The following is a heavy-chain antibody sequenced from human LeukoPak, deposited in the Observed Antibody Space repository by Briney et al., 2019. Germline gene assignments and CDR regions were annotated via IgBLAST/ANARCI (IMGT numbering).Heavy chain of an antibody. V-gene: IGHV1-18*01. D-gene: IGHD5-12*01. CDR3: ARLRGYSGYDRYYYMDV. CDR1: GYTFTSYG. Sequence: GASVKVSCKASGYTFTSYGIIWVRQAPGQGLEWMGWISAYNGNTNYAQKLQGRVTMTTDTSTSTAYMELRSLRSDDTAVYYCARLRGYSGYDRYYYMDVWGKGTTVTVSS. J-gene: IGHJ6*03. CDR2: ISAYNGNT.